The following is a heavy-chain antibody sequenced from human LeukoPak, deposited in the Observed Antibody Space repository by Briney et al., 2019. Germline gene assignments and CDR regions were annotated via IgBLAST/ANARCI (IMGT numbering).Heavy chain of an antibody. D-gene: IGHD2-15*01. V-gene: IGHV4-59*08. J-gene: IGHJ4*02. Sequence: SETLSLTCTVSGGSISSYYWSWIRQPPGKGLERIGYIYYSGSTNYSPSLKSRVTISVDTSKNQFSLKLSSVTAADTAVYYCARHFCSGGSCRLFDYWGQGTLVTVSS. CDR3: ARHFCSGGSCRLFDY. CDR1: GGSISSYY. CDR2: IYYSGST.